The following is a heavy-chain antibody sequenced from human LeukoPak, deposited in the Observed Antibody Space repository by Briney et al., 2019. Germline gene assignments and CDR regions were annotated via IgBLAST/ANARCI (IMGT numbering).Heavy chain of an antibody. Sequence: PSETLSLTCTVSGGSISSYYWGWIRQPPGKGLEWIGYIYYSGGTNYNPSLKSRVTISVDTSKNQFSLKLSSVTAADTAVYYCARAGYYGSGSYYHYWGQGTLVTVSS. CDR1: GGSISSYY. D-gene: IGHD3-10*01. J-gene: IGHJ4*02. CDR2: IYYSGGT. CDR3: ARAGYYGSGSYYHY. V-gene: IGHV4-59*01.